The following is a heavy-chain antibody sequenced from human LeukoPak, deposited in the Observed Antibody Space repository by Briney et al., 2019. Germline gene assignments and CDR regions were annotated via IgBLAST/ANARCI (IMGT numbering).Heavy chain of an antibody. D-gene: IGHD2-15*01. J-gene: IGHJ4*02. CDR2: ISGSGGST. CDR1: GFTFSSYA. Sequence: GGSLRLSCAASGFTFSSYAMSWVRQAPGKGLEWVSAISGSGGSTYYADSVKGRFSISRDNSKNTLYLQMNSLRAEDTAVYYCAKGPIVVVVYFDYWGQGTLVTVSS. CDR3: AKGPIVVVVYFDY. V-gene: IGHV3-23*01.